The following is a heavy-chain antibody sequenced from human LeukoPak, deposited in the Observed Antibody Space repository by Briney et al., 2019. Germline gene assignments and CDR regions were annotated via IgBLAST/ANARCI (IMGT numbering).Heavy chain of an antibody. J-gene: IGHJ4*02. CDR3: ARHLIATTVTPDY. D-gene: IGHD4-11*01. CDR2: IYPGDSDT. Sequence: LGESLKISCKGSGYSFTNYWIGWVRQMPGKGLEWMGIIYPGDSDTRYSPSFQGQVTISADKSISTAYLQWSSLKASDTAMYYCARHLIATTVTPDYWGQGSLVTVSS. V-gene: IGHV5-51*01. CDR1: GYSFTNYW.